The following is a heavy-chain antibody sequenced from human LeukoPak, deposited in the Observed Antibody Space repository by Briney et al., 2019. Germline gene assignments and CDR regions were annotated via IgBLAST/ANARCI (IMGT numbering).Heavy chain of an antibody. CDR1: GFTFSSYS. V-gene: IGHV3-21*01. CDR3: ARVPHCSSTSCYSDYFDY. Sequence: GGSLRLSCAASGFTFSSYSMNWVRQAPGKGLEWVSSISSSSSYIYYADSAKGRFTISRDNAKNSLYLQMNSLRAEDTAVYYCARVPHCSSTSCYSDYFDYWGQGTLVTVSS. J-gene: IGHJ4*02. CDR2: ISSSSSYI. D-gene: IGHD2-2*02.